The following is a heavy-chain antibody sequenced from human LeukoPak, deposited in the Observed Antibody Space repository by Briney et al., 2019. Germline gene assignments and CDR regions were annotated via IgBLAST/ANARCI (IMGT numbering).Heavy chain of an antibody. CDR2: ISSSSSYI. D-gene: IGHD3-10*01. J-gene: IGHJ3*02. CDR1: GFTFSSYS. Sequence: PGGSLRLSCAASGFTFSSYSMNWVRQAPGKGLEWVSSISSSSSYIYYADSVKGRFTISRDNAKNSLYLQMNSLRAEDTAVYYCARGEKVRGVITAFDIWGQGTMVTVSS. V-gene: IGHV3-21*01. CDR3: ARGEKVRGVITAFDI.